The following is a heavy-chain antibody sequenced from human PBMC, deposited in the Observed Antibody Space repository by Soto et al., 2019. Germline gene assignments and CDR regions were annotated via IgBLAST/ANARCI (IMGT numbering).Heavy chain of an antibody. CDR2: IGTRGNTK. D-gene: IGHD4-17*01. CDR1: GFTFSDYY. J-gene: IGHJ4*02. CDR3: ARDGTEYYGEYYDY. V-gene: IGHV3-11*01. Sequence: QVQLVESGGGLVKPGGSLRLSCATSGFTFSDYYMSWIRQAPGKGLEWVSYIGTRGNTKYYADSVRGRFTISRDNAKNSLYLQMNSLRADDTAVYYCARDGTEYYGEYYDYWGQGFPVTVSS.